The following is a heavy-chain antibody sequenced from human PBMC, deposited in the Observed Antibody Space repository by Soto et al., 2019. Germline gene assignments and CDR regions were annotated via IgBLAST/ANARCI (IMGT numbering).Heavy chain of an antibody. D-gene: IGHD2-2*02. J-gene: IGHJ4*02. CDR3: ARPDSPRALGYCSSTSCYNPIAFDY. Sequence: PGGSLRLSCAASGFTFSSYAMHWVRQAPGKGLEWVAFISYDGSNKYYADSVKGRFTISRDNSKNTLYLQMNSLRAEDTAVYYCARPDSPRALGYCSSTSCYNPIAFDYWGRGTLVTVSS. V-gene: IGHV3-30-3*01. CDR1: GFTFSSYA. CDR2: ISYDGSNK.